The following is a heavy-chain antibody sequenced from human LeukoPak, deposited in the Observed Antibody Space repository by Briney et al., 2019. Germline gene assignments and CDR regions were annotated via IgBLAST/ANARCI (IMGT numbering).Heavy chain of an antibody. V-gene: IGHV3-33*01. J-gene: IGHJ3*01. CDR1: GFSFNSHG. D-gene: IGHD2-8*01. Sequence: PGGSLRLSCAASGFSFNSHGMHWVRQAPGKGLEWLAVIGSDGSRDNADSVRGRLTISRDNSKNMLFLQVNSLRVEDTAVYFCARDDTLPDNGLDAWGQGTMVTVSS. CDR3: ARDDTLPDNGLDA. CDR2: IGSDGSR.